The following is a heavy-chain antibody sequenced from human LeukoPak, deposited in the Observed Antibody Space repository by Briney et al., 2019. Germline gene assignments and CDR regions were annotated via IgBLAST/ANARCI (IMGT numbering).Heavy chain of an antibody. Sequence: GGSLRLSCAASGFTFSSYDMNWVRQAPGKGLEWVSSISSSSSYIYYADSVKGRFTISRDNAKNSLYLQMNSLRAEDTAVYYCAREKTFYNILTGYRRGGYYDYWGQGILVTVSS. CDR3: AREKTFYNILTGYRRGGYYDY. D-gene: IGHD3-9*01. CDR2: ISSSSSYI. J-gene: IGHJ4*02. V-gene: IGHV3-21*04. CDR1: GFTFSSYD.